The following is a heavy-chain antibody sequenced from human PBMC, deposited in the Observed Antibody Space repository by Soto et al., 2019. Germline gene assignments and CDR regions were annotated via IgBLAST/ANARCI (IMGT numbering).Heavy chain of an antibody. Sequence: QLQLQESGSGLVKPSQTLSLTCAVSGGSISSGGYSWSWIRQPPGKGLAGLGYIYHSGRTYYNPSLKRRVTISGDRSKSQFALTRSSVTAADTAVYYVARVPGPWGRGPLVTVSS. J-gene: IGHJ5*02. CDR1: GGSISSGGYS. V-gene: IGHV4-30-2*01. CDR2: IYHSGRT. CDR3: ARVPGP.